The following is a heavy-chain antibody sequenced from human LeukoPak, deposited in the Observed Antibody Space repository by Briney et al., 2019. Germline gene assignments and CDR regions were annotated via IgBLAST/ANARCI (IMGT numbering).Heavy chain of an antibody. CDR3: ARALTTLTYEGY. D-gene: IGHD1-1*01. V-gene: IGHV3-21*01. CDR2: ISGSNSYI. CDR1: GFTFSSYG. Sequence: GGSLRLSCAASGFTFSSYGMHWVRQAPGKGLEWVSSISGSNSYIFYADSVKGRFTVSRDNAKDSLYLQMNSLRAEDTAVYYCARALTTLTYEGYWGQGTLVTVSS. J-gene: IGHJ4*02.